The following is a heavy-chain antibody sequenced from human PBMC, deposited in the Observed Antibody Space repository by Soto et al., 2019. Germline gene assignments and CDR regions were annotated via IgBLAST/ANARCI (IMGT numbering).Heavy chain of an antibody. CDR3: AREKCSSTSCNHGMDV. J-gene: IGHJ6*02. CDR2: ITTTSTYK. Sequence: XGCLRRTFVASAFTFNNFTMHWVRQAPGKGLQWLASITTTSTYKYYADSVKGRFSISRDNAKNSLYLELTNLRSEDTAVYYCAREKCSSTSCNHGMDVWGLGTTVTLSS. D-gene: IGHD2-2*01. V-gene: IGHV3-21*01. CDR1: AFTFNNFT.